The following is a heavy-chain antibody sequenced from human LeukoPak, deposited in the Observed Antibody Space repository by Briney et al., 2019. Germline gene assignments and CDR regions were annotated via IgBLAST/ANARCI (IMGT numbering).Heavy chain of an antibody. V-gene: IGHV3-15*01. CDR1: GFTFSSYA. CDR3: TTESGEEGLLWFGELGGTVY. D-gene: IGHD3-10*01. Sequence: PGGSLRLSCAASGFTFSSYAMSWVRQAPGKGLEWVGRIKSKTDGGTKDYAAPVKGRFTISRDDSKNTLYLQMNSLKTEDTAVYYCTTESGEEGLLWFGELGGTVYWGQGTLVTVSS. CDR2: IKSKTDGGTK. J-gene: IGHJ4*02.